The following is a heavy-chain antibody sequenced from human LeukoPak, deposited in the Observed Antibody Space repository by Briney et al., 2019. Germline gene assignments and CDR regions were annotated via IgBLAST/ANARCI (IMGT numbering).Heavy chain of an antibody. J-gene: IGHJ4*02. CDR2: ITSTSSFI. CDR1: GFTFSTYS. D-gene: IGHD6-19*01. Sequence: PGGSLRLSCAASGFTFSTYSMNWVRQPPGKGLEWVSSITSTSSFIYYSDTVEGRFTVSRDNAKNSLYLQMNSLRAEDTAVYYCARGKSSGWYLPFDYWGQGTLVTVSS. V-gene: IGHV3-21*01. CDR3: ARGKSSGWYLPFDY.